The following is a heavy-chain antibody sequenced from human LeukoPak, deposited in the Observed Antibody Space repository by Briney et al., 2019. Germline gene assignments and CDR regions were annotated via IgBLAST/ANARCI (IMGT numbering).Heavy chain of an antibody. CDR3: ANNGDYVWGSYRYKADY. Sequence: GGSLRLSCAASGFTFSSYAMSWVRQAPGKGLEWVSAISGSGGSTYYADSVKGRFTISRDNSKNTLYLQMNSLRAEDTAVYYCANNGDYVWGSYRYKADYWGQGTLVSVSS. D-gene: IGHD3-16*02. J-gene: IGHJ4*02. CDR1: GFTFSSYA. V-gene: IGHV3-23*01. CDR2: ISGSGGST.